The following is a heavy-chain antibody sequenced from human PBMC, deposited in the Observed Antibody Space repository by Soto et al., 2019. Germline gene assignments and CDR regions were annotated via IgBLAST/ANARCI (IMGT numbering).Heavy chain of an antibody. CDR3: ARDRRIAVAGTGRSNYYYGMDV. Sequence: SETLPLTCAVSGGSISSSNWWSWVRQPPGKGLEWIGEIYHSGSTNYNPSLKSRVTISVDKSKNQFSLKLSSVTAADTAVYYCARDRRIAVAGTGRSNYYYGMDVWGQGTTVTVSS. CDR2: IYHSGST. V-gene: IGHV4-4*02. CDR1: GGSISSSNW. D-gene: IGHD6-19*01. J-gene: IGHJ6*02.